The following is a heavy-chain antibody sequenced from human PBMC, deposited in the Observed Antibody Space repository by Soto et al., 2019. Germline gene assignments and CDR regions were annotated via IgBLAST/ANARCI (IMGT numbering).Heavy chain of an antibody. V-gene: IGHV3-23*01. CDR2: ISGSGGST. CDR1: GFTFSSYA. Sequence: GGSLRLSCAASGFTFSSYAMSWVRQAPGKGLEWVSAISGSGGSTYYADSVKGRFTISRDNSKNTLYLQMNSLRAEDTAVYYCAKVYDILPGYSHIDYWGQGTLVTVSS. J-gene: IGHJ4*02. D-gene: IGHD3-9*01. CDR3: AKVYDILPGYSHIDY.